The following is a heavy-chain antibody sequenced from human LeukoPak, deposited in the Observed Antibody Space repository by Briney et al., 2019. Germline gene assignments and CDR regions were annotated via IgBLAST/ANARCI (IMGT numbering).Heavy chain of an antibody. CDR3: ARVSTVATKIPPFYYYYGMDV. V-gene: IGHV5-51*01. Sequence: GESLKISCKGSGYSFTSYWIGWVRQMPGKGLEWMGIIYPGDSDTRYSPSFQGQVTISADKSTSTAYLQWSSLKASDTAMYYCARVSTVATKIPPFYYYYGMDVWGQGTTVTVSS. J-gene: IGHJ6*02. D-gene: IGHD5-12*01. CDR1: GYSFTSYW. CDR2: IYPGDSDT.